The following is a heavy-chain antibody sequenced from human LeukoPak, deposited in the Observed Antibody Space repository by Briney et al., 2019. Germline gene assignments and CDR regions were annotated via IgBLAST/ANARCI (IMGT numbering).Heavy chain of an antibody. CDR2: IYYSGIT. J-gene: IGHJ4*02. V-gene: IGHV4-39*07. Sequence: SETLSLTCTVSGGSISSSSYYWGWIRQPPGKGLEWIGSIYYSGITSYNSSLKSRVIISVHTSKNQFSLKLSSVTAADAAVYYCARDQSGSYIFDYWGQGTLVTVSS. D-gene: IGHD1-26*01. CDR3: ARDQSGSYIFDY. CDR1: GGSISSSSYY.